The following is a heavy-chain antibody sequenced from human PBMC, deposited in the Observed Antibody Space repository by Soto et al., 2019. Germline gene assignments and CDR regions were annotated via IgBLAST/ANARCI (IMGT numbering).Heavy chain of an antibody. V-gene: IGHV4-61*01. CDR2: ISNSGST. J-gene: IGHJ5*02. Sequence: TSETLSLTCIVSGASVTTPTYYWTWIRQPPGQGLQWIGYISNSGSTNYNTSLKSRITTSADTSKNQFSLKLNFVSAADTAVYYCARRNSGGNWIDPWGPLNLVTVSS. D-gene: IGHD2-15*01. CDR3: ARRNSGGNWIDP. CDR1: GASVTTPTYY.